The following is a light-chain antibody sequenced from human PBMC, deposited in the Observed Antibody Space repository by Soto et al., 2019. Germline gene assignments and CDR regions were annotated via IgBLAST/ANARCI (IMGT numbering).Light chain of an antibody. CDR3: QQYGSSSVT. Sequence: EVVMTQSPASLSASPGERVTLSCRASQNIRSSLAWYQQKPGQAPRLLIYGASSRATGIPDRFSGSGSGTDFTLTINRLEPEDFAVYFCQQYGSSSVTFGQGTKVDI. J-gene: IGKJ2*01. CDR2: GAS. V-gene: IGKV3-20*01. CDR1: QNIRSS.